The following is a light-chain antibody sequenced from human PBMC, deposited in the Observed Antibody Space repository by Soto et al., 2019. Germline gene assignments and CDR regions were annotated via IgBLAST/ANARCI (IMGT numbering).Light chain of an antibody. CDR1: SSDVGGHNY. CDR3: RSYNSTNTPHV. CDR2: EVS. V-gene: IGLV2-14*01. J-gene: IGLJ1*01. Sequence: QSALAQPASVSGSPGQSITISCTGTSSDVGGHNYVSWYQQHPGKAPKLLIYEVSNRPAGVSNRFAGSKSGNTASLIISGLSAEDEADYYCRSYNSTNTPHVFGTGTKLTVL.